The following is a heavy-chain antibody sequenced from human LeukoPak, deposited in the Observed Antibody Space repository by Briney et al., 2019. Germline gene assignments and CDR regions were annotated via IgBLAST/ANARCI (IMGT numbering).Heavy chain of an antibody. CDR2: MNPNSGNT. D-gene: IGHD6-6*01. Sequence: ASVKVSCEASGYTFTSYDINWVRQATGQGLEWMGWMNPNSGNTGYAQKFQGRVTMTRNTSISTAYMELSSLRSEDTAVYYCAREYSSSDYYYYYYMDVWGKGTTVTVSS. V-gene: IGHV1-8*01. J-gene: IGHJ6*03. CDR3: AREYSSSDYYYYYYMDV. CDR1: GYTFTSYD.